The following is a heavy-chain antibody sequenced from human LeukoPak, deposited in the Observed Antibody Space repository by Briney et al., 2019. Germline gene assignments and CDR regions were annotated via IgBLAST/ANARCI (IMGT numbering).Heavy chain of an antibody. CDR1: GGSFSGYY. V-gene: IGHV4-34*01. D-gene: IGHD2-2*01. CDR3: ARGPPDCSSTSCYAFDAFDI. Sequence: SETLSLTCAVYGGSFSGYYWSWIRQPPGKGLEWIGSMYSSGSTYYNPSLKSRVTISVDTSKNQFSLKLSSVTAADTAVYYCARGPPDCSSTSCYAFDAFDIWGQGTMVTVSS. J-gene: IGHJ3*02. CDR2: MYSSGST.